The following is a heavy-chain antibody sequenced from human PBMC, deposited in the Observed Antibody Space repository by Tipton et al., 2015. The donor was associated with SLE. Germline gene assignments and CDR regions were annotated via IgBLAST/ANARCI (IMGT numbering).Heavy chain of an antibody. CDR3: ATEGYTYGHHSLHT. V-gene: IGHV3-15*01. CDR2: IKSKDKSGTT. CDR1: GFTSDNAW. D-gene: IGHD5-18*01. Sequence: GSLRLSCAASGFTSDNAWMSWVRLAPGKGLEWVGRIKSKDKSGTTDYAAPVKGRFTISRDDSKNTVYLQMDSLKTEDTAVYYCATEGYTYGHHSLHTWGPGTMVTVSS. J-gene: IGHJ3*02.